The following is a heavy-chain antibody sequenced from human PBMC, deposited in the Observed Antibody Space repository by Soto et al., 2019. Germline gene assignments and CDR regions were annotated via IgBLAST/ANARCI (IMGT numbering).Heavy chain of an antibody. CDR1: GFTFSSYG. V-gene: IGHV3-30*18. Sequence: PGGSLRLSCAASGFTFSSYGMHWVRQAPGKGLEWVAVISYDGSNKYYADSVKGRFTISRDNSKNTLYLQMNSLRAEDTAVYYCAKDVRNYVGDSGYYGMDVWGQGTTVTVSS. CDR3: AKDVRNYVGDSGYYGMDV. J-gene: IGHJ6*02. D-gene: IGHD1-7*01. CDR2: ISYDGSNK.